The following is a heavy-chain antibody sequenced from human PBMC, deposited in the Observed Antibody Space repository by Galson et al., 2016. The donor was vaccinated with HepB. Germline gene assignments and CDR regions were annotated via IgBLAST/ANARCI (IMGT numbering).Heavy chain of an antibody. CDR1: GFTVSSDH. V-gene: IGHV3-66*02. J-gene: IGHJ6*04. CDR3: ARDPGLRNGMGG. Sequence: SLRLSCAVSGFTVSSDHMSWVRQAPGKELEWVSVIYSGGDTYYADSVEGRFTISRDNSKNTLYLQMSSLRTEDTAVYFCARDPGLRNGMGGWGKGTTVTVSS. CDR2: IYSGGDT. D-gene: IGHD4-17*01.